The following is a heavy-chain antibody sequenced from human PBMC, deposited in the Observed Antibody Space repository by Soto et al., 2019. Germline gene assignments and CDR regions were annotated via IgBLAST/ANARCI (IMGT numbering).Heavy chain of an antibody. D-gene: IGHD2-21*02. CDR3: ARDRYCGGDCHYSDY. Sequence: EVQLVESGGGLVQPGGSLRLSCAASGFTFSSYWMSWVRQAPGKGLEWVANIKQDGSEKYYVDSVKGRFTISRDNAKNSLYLQRNSLRAEDTAVYDCARDRYCGGDCHYSDYWGQGTLVTVSS. CDR2: IKQDGSEK. V-gene: IGHV3-7*03. CDR1: GFTFSSYW. J-gene: IGHJ4*02.